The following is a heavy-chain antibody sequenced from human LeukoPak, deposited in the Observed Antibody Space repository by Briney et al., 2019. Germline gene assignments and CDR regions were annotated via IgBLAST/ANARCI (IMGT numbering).Heavy chain of an antibody. CDR2: IIPILGIA. CDR3: ARVDTAMVTIVSYYGMDV. CDR1: GGTFGSYA. J-gene: IGHJ6*02. D-gene: IGHD5-18*01. Sequence: ASVKVSCKASGGTFGSYAISWVRQAPGQGLEWMGRIIPILGIANYAQKFQGRVTITADKSTSTAYMELSSLRSEDTAVYYCARVDTAMVTIVSYYGMDVWGQGTTVTVSS. V-gene: IGHV1-69*04.